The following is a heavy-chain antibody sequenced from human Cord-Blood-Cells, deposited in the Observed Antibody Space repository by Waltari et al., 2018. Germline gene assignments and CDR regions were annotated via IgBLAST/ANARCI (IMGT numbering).Heavy chain of an antibody. V-gene: IGHV4-4*07. CDR3: ARDSDSSSWYWFDP. CDR1: GGSISSHY. CDR2: IYTSGST. Sequence: QVQLQESGPGLVKPSETLSLTCTVPGGSISSHYWSWIRPPAGKGLEWIGRIYTSGSTNYNPSPKCRVAMAVDTSKNQFSLKLSSVTAADTAVYYCARDSDSSSWYWFDPWGQGTLVTVSS. D-gene: IGHD6-13*01. J-gene: IGHJ5*02.